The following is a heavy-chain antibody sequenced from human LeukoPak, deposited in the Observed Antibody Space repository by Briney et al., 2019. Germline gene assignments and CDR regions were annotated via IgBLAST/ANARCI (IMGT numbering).Heavy chain of an antibody. J-gene: IGHJ4*02. CDR3: ARRYGGNSGVHY. D-gene: IGHD4-23*01. CDR2: INHSGST. Sequence: TSETLSLTCAVYGGSFSGYYWSWIRQPPGKGLEWIGEINHSGSTNYNPSLKSRVTISVDTSKNQFSLKLSSVTAADTAVYYCARRYGGNSGVHYWGQGTLVTVSS. CDR1: GGSFSGYY. V-gene: IGHV4-34*01.